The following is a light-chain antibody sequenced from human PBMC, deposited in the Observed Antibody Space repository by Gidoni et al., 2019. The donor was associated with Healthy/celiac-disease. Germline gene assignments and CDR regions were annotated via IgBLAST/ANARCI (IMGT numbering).Light chain of an antibody. J-gene: IGKJ1*01. CDR1: QSLSSY. V-gene: IGKV1-39*01. CDR2: AAS. CDR3: QQSYSTHLWT. Sequence: DIQMTQSPSSLSASVGDRVTITCRASQSLSSYLNWYQQKPGKAPKLLIYAASSLQSGVPSRFSGSGSGTDFTLTISRLQPEDFATYYCQQSYSTHLWTFGQGTKVEIK.